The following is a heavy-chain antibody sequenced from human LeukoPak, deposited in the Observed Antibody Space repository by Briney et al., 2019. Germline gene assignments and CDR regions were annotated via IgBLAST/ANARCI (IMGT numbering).Heavy chain of an antibody. CDR2: IISIFGTA. CDR3: ARNVPRSYYFDY. D-gene: IGHD1-26*01. V-gene: IGHV1-69*05. Sequence: GASLKVSCKASGGTFSSYAISWVRQAPGQGLEWMGGIISIFGTANYAQKFQGRVTITTDESTSTAYMELSSLRSEDTAVYYCARNVPRSYYFDYWGQGTLVTVSS. CDR1: GGTFSSYA. J-gene: IGHJ4*02.